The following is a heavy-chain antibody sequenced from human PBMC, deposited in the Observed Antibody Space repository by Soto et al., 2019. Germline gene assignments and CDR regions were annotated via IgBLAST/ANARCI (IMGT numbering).Heavy chain of an antibody. J-gene: IGHJ4*02. CDR2: IYYSGST. D-gene: IGHD5-12*01. V-gene: IGHV4-59*08. CDR3: ARLPATNYYFDY. Sequence: SETLSLTCTVSGGSISSYYWSWIRQPPGKGLEWIGYIYYSGSTNYNPSLKSRVTISVDTSKNQFSLKLSSVTAADTAVYYCARLPATNYYFDYWGQGALVTVSS. CDR1: GGSISSYY.